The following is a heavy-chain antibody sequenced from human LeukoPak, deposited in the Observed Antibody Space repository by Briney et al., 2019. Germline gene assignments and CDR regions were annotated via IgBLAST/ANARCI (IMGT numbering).Heavy chain of an antibody. J-gene: IGHJ4*02. V-gene: IGHV4-59*08. D-gene: IGHD3-10*01. CDR1: GGSISSYY. Sequence: RTSETLSLTCTVSGGSISSYYWNWIRQPPGKGLEWIGYIYYSGSADYNPSLKSRVSMSVDTSKNQFSLKLSSVTATDTAVYYCARQRLLWFGESNSGFDYWGQGTLVTVSS. CDR2: IYYSGSA. CDR3: ARQRLLWFGESNSGFDY.